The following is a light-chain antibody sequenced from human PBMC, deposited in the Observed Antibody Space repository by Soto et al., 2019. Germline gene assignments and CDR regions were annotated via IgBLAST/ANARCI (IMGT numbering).Light chain of an antibody. Sequence: QSALTQPPSASGSPGQSVTISCTGTSSDVGGYNFVSWYQHHPGKAPKLMIYEVSKRPSGVPDRFSGSKSGITASLTVSGLLTEDEADYYCSSYAGSNNYVFGTGTKLTVL. CDR3: SSYAGSNNYV. CDR1: SSDVGGYNF. CDR2: EVS. J-gene: IGLJ1*01. V-gene: IGLV2-8*01.